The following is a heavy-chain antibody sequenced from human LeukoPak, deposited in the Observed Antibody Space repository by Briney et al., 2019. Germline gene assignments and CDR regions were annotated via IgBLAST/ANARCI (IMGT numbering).Heavy chain of an antibody. CDR2: IYTSGST. D-gene: IGHD4-17*01. Sequence: SETLSLTCTVSGGSIGSYYWGWIRQPAGKGLEWIGRIYTSGSTNYNPSLKSRVTMSVDTSKNQFSLKLSSVTAADTAVYYCARWLEGDYGDYPDAFDIWGQGTMVTVSS. CDR1: GGSIGSYY. V-gene: IGHV4-4*07. J-gene: IGHJ3*02. CDR3: ARWLEGDYGDYPDAFDI.